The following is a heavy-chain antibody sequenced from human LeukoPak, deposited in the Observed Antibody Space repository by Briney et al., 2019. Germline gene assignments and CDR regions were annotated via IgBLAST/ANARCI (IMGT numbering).Heavy chain of an antibody. CDR2: IADSGNT. Sequence: PSETLSLTCTVSGGSISSSYWSWIRQAPGKGPEWIGYIADSGNTNHNPSLKSRVTISVDTSRNQFSLNLTSVTAADTAVYYCAREGGSSWYGIDYWGQGTLVTVSS. J-gene: IGHJ4*02. CDR1: GGSISSSY. D-gene: IGHD6-13*01. CDR3: AREGGSSWYGIDY. V-gene: IGHV4-59*01.